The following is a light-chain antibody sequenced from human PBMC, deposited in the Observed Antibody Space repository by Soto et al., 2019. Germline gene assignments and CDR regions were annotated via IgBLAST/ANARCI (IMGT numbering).Light chain of an antibody. Sequence: QSVLTQPASVSGSPGQPITISCTGTSSDVGAYIYVSWYQHHPGKAPKVMIYEVTNRPSGVSDRFSGSKSGNTASLTISGLQAEDEADYYCCSYTSSRTDVFGTGTKVTVL. CDR3: CSYTSSRTDV. CDR2: EVT. J-gene: IGLJ1*01. CDR1: SSDVGAYIY. V-gene: IGLV2-14*01.